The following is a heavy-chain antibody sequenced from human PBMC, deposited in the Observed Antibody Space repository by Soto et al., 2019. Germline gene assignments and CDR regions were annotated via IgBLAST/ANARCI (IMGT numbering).Heavy chain of an antibody. V-gene: IGHV4-59*01. Sequence: SETLSLTCTVSGVSISSYYWSWIRQPPGKGLEWIGYIYYSGSTNYNPSLKSRVTISVDTSKNQFSLKLSSVTAADTAVYYCARGGEGYDFWSGYYGFDYWGQGTLVTVSS. CDR3: ARGGEGYDFWSGYYGFDY. CDR1: GVSISSYY. J-gene: IGHJ4*02. D-gene: IGHD3-3*01. CDR2: IYYSGST.